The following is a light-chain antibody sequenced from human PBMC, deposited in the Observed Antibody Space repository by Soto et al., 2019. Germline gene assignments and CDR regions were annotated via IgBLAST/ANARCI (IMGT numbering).Light chain of an antibody. Sequence: LSPGERATLSCRASQSVSSSYLAWYQQKPGQAPRLLIYGASSRATGIPDRFSGSGSGTDFTLTISRLEPEDFAVYYCQQYGSSRWTFGQGTKVDIK. CDR1: QSVSSSY. J-gene: IGKJ1*01. V-gene: IGKV3-20*01. CDR3: QQYGSSRWT. CDR2: GAS.